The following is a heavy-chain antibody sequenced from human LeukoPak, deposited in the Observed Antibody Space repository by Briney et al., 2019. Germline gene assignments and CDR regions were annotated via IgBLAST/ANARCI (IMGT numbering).Heavy chain of an antibody. CDR2: ISAYNGNT. V-gene: IGHV1-18*01. J-gene: IGHJ6*02. Sequence: ASVKVSCKASGYTFTSYGISWVRQAPGQGLEWMGWISAYNGNTNYAQKLQGRVTMTTDTSTSTAYMELRSLRSDDTAVYYCARDAYYDFWSGYYYYYGMDVWGQGTTVTVS. CDR1: GYTFTSYG. D-gene: IGHD3-3*01. CDR3: ARDAYYDFWSGYYYYYGMDV.